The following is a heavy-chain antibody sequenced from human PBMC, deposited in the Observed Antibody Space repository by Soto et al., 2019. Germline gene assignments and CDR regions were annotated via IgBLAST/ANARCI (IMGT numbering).Heavy chain of an antibody. CDR2: IKSKTDGGTT. CDR3: TTRQTDIVVVPAAPFFSYYYYMDV. V-gene: IGHV3-15*01. Sequence: PGGSLRLSCAASGFTFSNAWMSWVRQAPGKGLEWVGRIKSKTDGGTTDYAAPVKGRFTISRDDSKNTLYLQMNSLKTEDTAVYYCTTRQTDIVVVPAAPFFSYYYYMDVWGKGTTVTVSS. CDR1: GFTFSNAW. D-gene: IGHD2-2*01. J-gene: IGHJ6*03.